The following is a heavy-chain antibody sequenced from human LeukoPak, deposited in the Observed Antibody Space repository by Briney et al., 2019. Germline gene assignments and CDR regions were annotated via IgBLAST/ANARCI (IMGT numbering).Heavy chain of an antibody. J-gene: IGHJ4*02. Sequence: SVKVSCKASGGTFSSYAISWVRQAPGQGLEWMGRIIPILGIANYAQKFQGRVTITADKSTSTAYMELSSLRSEDTAVCYCARDDLLVRAAGALDYWGQGTLVTVSS. CDR2: IIPILGIA. V-gene: IGHV1-69*04. D-gene: IGHD6-13*01. CDR1: GGTFSSYA. CDR3: ARDDLLVRAAGALDY.